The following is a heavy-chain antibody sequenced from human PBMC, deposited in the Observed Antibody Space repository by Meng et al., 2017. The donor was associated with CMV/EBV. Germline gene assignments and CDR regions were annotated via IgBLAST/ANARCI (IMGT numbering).Heavy chain of an antibody. CDR2: IIPILGIA. J-gene: IGHJ6*02. Sequence: SVKVSCKASGGTFSSYAISWVRQAPGQGLEWMGGIIPILGIANYAQKFQGRVTITADKSTSTAYMELSSLRSEDTAVYYCARDHPIVVVPAAPYGAPYYYYGMGVWGQGTTVTVSS. D-gene: IGHD2-2*01. V-gene: IGHV1-69*10. CDR3: ARDHPIVVVPAAPYGAPYYYYGMGV. CDR1: GGTFSSYA.